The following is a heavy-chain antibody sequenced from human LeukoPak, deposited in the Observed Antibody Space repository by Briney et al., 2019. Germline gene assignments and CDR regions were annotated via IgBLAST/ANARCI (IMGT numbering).Heavy chain of an antibody. J-gene: IGHJ6*03. V-gene: IGHV4-34*01. CDR2: VNHSGDT. CDR1: GGSLSGYY. CDR3: ARGDPKTVVQGVLGIKYHYYYMDV. D-gene: IGHD3-10*01. Sequence: PSETLSLTCAVYGGSLSGYYWSWIRQPRGKGLEWIGEVNHSGDTNYNPSLKSRVTISVDTSKNQFSLKLSSVTAADTSVYYCARGDPKTVVQGVLGIKYHYYYMDVWGKGTTVTVSS.